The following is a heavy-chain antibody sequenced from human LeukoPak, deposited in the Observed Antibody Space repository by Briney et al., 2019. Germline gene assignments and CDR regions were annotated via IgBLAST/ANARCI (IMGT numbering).Heavy chain of an antibody. CDR1: GFTFSSHH. CDR2: IKPDGSEK. J-gene: IGHJ4*02. CDR3: ARMGSYCDY. V-gene: IGHV3-7*01. Sequence: GESLRLSCVASGFTFSSHHMNWVRETPGKGLESVATIKPDGSEKYYVDSVKGRFTISRDNAKSSLYLQMNSLRAEDTGVYFCARMGSYCDYWGQGTLVTVSS. D-gene: IGHD2-15*01.